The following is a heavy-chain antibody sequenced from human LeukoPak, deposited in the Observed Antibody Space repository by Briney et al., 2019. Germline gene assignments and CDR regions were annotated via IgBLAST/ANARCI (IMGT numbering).Heavy chain of an antibody. D-gene: IGHD1-1*01. V-gene: IGHV3-48*02. Sequence: GGSLRLSCAASGFTLRSYSMNWVRQAPGKGLEWVSYISGISSSIYYADSVKGRFTMSRDEAKNSLFLQMDSLRDEDTAVYYCARDRGGTGTSFDYWGQGTLVTVSS. J-gene: IGHJ4*02. CDR3: ARDRGGTGTSFDY. CDR2: ISGISSSI. CDR1: GFTLRSYS.